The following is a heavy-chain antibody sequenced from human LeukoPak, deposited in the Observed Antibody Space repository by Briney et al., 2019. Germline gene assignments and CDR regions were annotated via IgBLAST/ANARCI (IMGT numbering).Heavy chain of an antibody. J-gene: IGHJ4*02. CDR3: ARGSTVVTPRFDY. Sequence: SETLSLTCAVYGGSFSGYYWSWIRQPPGKGLEWIGEINHSGSTNYNPSLKSRVTISVDTSKNQFSLKLSSVTPADTAVYYCARGSTVVTPRFDYWGQGTLVTVSS. CDR2: INHSGST. CDR1: GGSFSGYY. V-gene: IGHV4-34*01. D-gene: IGHD4-23*01.